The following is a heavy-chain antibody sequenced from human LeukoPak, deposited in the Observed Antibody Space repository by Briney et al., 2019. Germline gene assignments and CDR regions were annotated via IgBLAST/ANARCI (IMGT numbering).Heavy chain of an antibody. Sequence: PGGSLRLSCAASGFTFSSYWMSWVRQAPGKGLGWVANIKQDGSEKYYVDSVKGRFTISRDNAKNSLYLQMNSMRAEDTAVYYCARYYYGSGSYYFDYWGQGTLVTVSS. J-gene: IGHJ4*02. CDR2: IKQDGSEK. V-gene: IGHV3-7*01. D-gene: IGHD3-10*01. CDR3: ARYYYGSGSYYFDY. CDR1: GFTFSSYW.